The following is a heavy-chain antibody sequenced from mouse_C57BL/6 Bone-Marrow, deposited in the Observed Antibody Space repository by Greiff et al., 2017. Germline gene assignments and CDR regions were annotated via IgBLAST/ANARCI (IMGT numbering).Heavy chain of an antibody. V-gene: IGHV1-7*01. J-gene: IGHJ2*01. CDR3: ARRGLYYDSSIYDEY. Sequence: QVQLQQSGAELAKPGASVKLSCKASGYTFTGYWMHWVKQRTGQGLEWIGYINPSSGYTKYNPKFQDKATLTADTSSSTAYMQLSSLTSEDSAVYYCARRGLYYDSSIYDEYWGQGTTLTVSS. CDR2: INPSSGYT. CDR1: GYTFTGYW. D-gene: IGHD1-1*01.